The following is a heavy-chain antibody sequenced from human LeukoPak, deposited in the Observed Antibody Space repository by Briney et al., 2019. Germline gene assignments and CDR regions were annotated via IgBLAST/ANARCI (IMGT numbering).Heavy chain of an antibody. CDR2: ISGNGGLT. J-gene: IGHJ4*02. Sequence: GGSLRLSCAASGFSFSNAWMNWVRQAPGKGLEWVSAISGNGGLTYYADSVKGRFTISRDNSKNTLYLQMDSLRAEDTALYYCAHVSSRRFGESTDYWGQGTLVTVSS. V-gene: IGHV3-23*01. CDR3: AHVSSRRFGESTDY. CDR1: GFSFSNAW. D-gene: IGHD3-10*01.